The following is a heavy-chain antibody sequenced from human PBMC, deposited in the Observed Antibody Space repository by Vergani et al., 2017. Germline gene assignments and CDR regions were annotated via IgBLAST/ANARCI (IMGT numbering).Heavy chain of an antibody. J-gene: IGHJ5*02. Sequence: EVQLVQSGAEVKKPGESLRISCKGSGYSFTSYWISWVRQMPGKGLEWMGRIDPSDSYTNYSPSFQGHVTISADKSISTAYLQWSSLKASDTAMYYCARVPGRYSSSHGWFDPWGQGTLVTVSS. CDR1: GYSFTSYW. V-gene: IGHV5-10-1*03. CDR2: IDPSDSYT. CDR3: ARVPGRYSSSHGWFDP. D-gene: IGHD6-13*01.